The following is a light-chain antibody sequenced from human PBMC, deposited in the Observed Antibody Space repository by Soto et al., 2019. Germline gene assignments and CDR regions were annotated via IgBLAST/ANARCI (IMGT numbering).Light chain of an antibody. CDR1: TSNIGGHYD. CDR2: DNT. CDR3: QSYDSSLSGYV. Sequence: QSVLTQPPSVSGAPGQRVTISCTGSTSNIGGHYDVHWYQQLPGTAPKLLIYDNTKRPSGVPDRFSASKSDTSASLAITGLQAEDEADYYCQSYDSSLSGYVFGTGTKLTVL. V-gene: IGLV1-40*01. J-gene: IGLJ1*01.